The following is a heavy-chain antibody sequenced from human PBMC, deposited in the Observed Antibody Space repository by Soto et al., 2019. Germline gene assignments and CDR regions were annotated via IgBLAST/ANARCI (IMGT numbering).Heavy chain of an antibody. Sequence: GSLIISCAASGFTFSSFLMDWVRQAPGKGLEWVANINPDGSEKHYVDSVKGRFTISRDNAKNSLYLQMSSLTAEDSALYYCSRSLDSWGQGTRVTVSS. J-gene: IGHJ4*02. CDR3: SRSLDS. CDR1: GFTFSSFL. V-gene: IGHV3-7*01. CDR2: INPDGSEK.